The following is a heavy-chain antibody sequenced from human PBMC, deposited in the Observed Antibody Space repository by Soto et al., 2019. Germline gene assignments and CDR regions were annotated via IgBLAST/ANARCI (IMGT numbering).Heavy chain of an antibody. J-gene: IGHJ5*02. CDR2: INPNSGGT. V-gene: IGHV1-2*04. D-gene: IGHD3-3*01. CDR1: GYTFTGYY. Sequence: ASVKVSCKASGYTFTGYYMHWVRQAPGQGLEWMGWINPNSGGTNYAQKFQGWVTMTRDTSISTAYMELSRLRSDDTAVYYCARAGSHVINYDFWSGYYENWFDPWGQGTLVTVSS. CDR3: ARAGSHVINYDFWSGYYENWFDP.